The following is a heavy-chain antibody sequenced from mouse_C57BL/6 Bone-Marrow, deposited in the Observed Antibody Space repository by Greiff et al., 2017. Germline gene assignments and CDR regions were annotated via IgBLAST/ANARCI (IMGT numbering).Heavy chain of an antibody. Sequence: SGAELMKPGASVKLSCKATGSTFTGYWIEWVKQRPGHGLEWIGEILPGSGSTHYNEKLKGKATFTADTSSNTAYMQLSLLTTEDSAIYFCARSPYYYGSAWFAYWGQGTLVTVSA. CDR2: ILPGSGST. V-gene: IGHV1-9*01. CDR3: ARSPYYYGSAWFAY. CDR1: GSTFTGYW. D-gene: IGHD1-1*01. J-gene: IGHJ3*01.